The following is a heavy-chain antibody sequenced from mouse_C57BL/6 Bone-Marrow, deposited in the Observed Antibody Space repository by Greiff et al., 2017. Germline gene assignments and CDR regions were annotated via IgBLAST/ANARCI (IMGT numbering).Heavy chain of an antibody. J-gene: IGHJ3*01. CDR1: GYTFTSYW. CDR3: ARDRGNPAWFAY. CDR2: IHPNSGST. V-gene: IGHV1-64*01. Sequence: QVQLQQPGAELVKPGASVKLSCKASGYTFTSYWMHWVKQRPGQGLEWIGMIHPNSGSTNYNEKFKSKATLTVDKSSSTAYMQLSSLTSEDSAVYYCARDRGNPAWFAYWCQGTLVTVSA. D-gene: IGHD2-1*01.